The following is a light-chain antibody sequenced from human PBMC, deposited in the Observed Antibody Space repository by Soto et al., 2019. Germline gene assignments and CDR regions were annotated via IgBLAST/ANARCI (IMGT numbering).Light chain of an antibody. CDR2: GAS. Sequence: EIVLTQSPGTLSLSPGERATLLCRASQSVGSRYLAWYQQKVGQAPRLLIYGASSRATGIPDSVSGSGSGTAFTITILGLEAEDFAVYYCQQYAGSAYTFGQGTKLEIK. CDR1: QSVGSRY. CDR3: QQYAGSAYT. V-gene: IGKV3-20*01. J-gene: IGKJ2*01.